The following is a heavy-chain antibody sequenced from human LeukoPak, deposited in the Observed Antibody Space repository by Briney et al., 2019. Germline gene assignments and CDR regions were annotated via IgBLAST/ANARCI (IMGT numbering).Heavy chain of an antibody. CDR2: ISTSSIYI. V-gene: IGHV3-21*01. J-gene: IGHJ3*02. CDR1: GFTFSSYT. Sequence: PGGSLRLSCAASGFTFSSYTMNWVRQAPGRGLEWVSSISTSSIYIYYADSVKGRFTISRDNAKNSLYLQMNSLRAEDTAVYYCARDRRVEDAFDIWGQGTMVTVSS. CDR3: ARDRRVEDAFDI. D-gene: IGHD2-15*01.